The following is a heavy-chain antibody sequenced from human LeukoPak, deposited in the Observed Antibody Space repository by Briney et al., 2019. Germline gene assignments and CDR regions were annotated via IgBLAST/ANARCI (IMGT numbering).Heavy chain of an antibody. D-gene: IGHD5-24*01. CDR1: AYTFTGYY. CDR3: ARVAEDGYNYGVSDY. Sequence: ASVKVSCKASAYTFTGYYMHWVRQAPGQGLEWMGWINPNSGGTNYAQKFQGRVTMTRDTSISTAYMELSRLRSDDTAVYYCARVAEDGYNYGVSDYWGQGTLVTVSS. V-gene: IGHV1-2*02. J-gene: IGHJ4*02. CDR2: INPNSGGT.